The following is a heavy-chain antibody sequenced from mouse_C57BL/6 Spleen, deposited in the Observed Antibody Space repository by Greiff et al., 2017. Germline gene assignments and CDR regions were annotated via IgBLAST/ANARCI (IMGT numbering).Heavy chain of an antibody. CDR3: ASPYYYGSSYFDY. Sequence: EVQLQQSGPELVKPGASVKISCKASGYSFTGYYMNWVKQSPEKSLEWIGEINPSTGGTTYNQKFKAKATLTVDKSSSTAYMQLKSLTSEDSAVYYCASPYYYGSSYFDYWGQGTTLTVSS. CDR1: GYSFTGYY. V-gene: IGHV1-42*01. J-gene: IGHJ2*01. D-gene: IGHD1-1*01. CDR2: INPSTGGT.